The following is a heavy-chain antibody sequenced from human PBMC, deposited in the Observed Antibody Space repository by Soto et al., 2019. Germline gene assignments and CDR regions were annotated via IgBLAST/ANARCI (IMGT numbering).Heavy chain of an antibody. Sequence: QVHLVHSGAEVKKPGASVKVSCKGSGYGFTTYGITWVRQAPGQGLEWMAWISAHNGNTNYAQKLQGRVTVTRDTSTSTAYMELRSLRSDDTAVYYCARGRYGDYWGQGALVTVSS. V-gene: IGHV1-18*01. J-gene: IGHJ4*02. D-gene: IGHD1-1*01. CDR3: ARGRYGDY. CDR1: GYGFTTYG. CDR2: ISAHNGNT.